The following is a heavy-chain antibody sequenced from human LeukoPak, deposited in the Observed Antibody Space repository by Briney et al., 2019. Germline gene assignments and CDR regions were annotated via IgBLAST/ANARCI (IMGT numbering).Heavy chain of an antibody. CDR1: GGTFSSYA. D-gene: IGHD3-9*01. CDR3: ARAEYDILTGYLDAFDI. CDR2: IIPILGIA. J-gene: IGHJ3*02. Sequence: ASVKVSCKASGGTFSSYAISWVRQAPGQGLEWMGRIIPILGIANYAQKFQGRVTITADKSTSTAYMELSSLRSEDTAVYYCARAEYDILTGYLDAFDIWGHGTMVTVSS. V-gene: IGHV1-69*04.